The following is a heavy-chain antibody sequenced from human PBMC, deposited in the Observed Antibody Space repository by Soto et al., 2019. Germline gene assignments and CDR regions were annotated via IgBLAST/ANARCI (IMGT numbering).Heavy chain of an antibody. CDR2: INTSGGST. J-gene: IGHJ3*02. V-gene: IGHV1-46*01. D-gene: IGHD3-10*01. CDR1: GYTFTSYY. Sequence: GASVKVSCKASGYTFTSYYMHWVRQAPGQRLEWMGIINTSGGSTSYAQKFQGRVTMTRDTSTSTVYMELSSLRSEDTAVYYCARVPLHYPDDAFDIWGQGTMVTV. CDR3: ARVPLHYPDDAFDI.